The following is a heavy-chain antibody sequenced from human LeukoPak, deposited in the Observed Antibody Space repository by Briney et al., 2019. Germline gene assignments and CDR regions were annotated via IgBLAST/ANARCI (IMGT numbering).Heavy chain of an antibody. D-gene: IGHD1-26*01. CDR1: GGSISSSSYY. CDR3: ARVSRWEPHTDY. J-gene: IGHJ4*02. Sequence: SETLSLTCTVSGGSISSSSYYWGWIRQPPGKGLEWIGSIYYSGSTYYNPSLKSRVTISVDTSKNQFSLKLSSVTAADTAVYYCARVSRWEPHTDYWGQGTLVTVSS. V-gene: IGHV4-39*07. CDR2: IYYSGST.